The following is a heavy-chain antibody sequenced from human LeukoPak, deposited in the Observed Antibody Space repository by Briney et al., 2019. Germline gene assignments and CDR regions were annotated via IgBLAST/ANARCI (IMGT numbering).Heavy chain of an antibody. D-gene: IGHD4-11*01. Sequence: PGGSLRLSCAASGFTFSSYAMSWFRQAPGKGLEWVSGISTSGVSTYYADSVKGRFTISRDNSKNTLYLQMNSLRAEDTAVYYCTKERRPYSNYAQNWFDPWGQGTLVTVSS. CDR1: GFTFSSYA. J-gene: IGHJ5*02. CDR3: TKERRPYSNYAQNWFDP. CDR2: ISTSGVST. V-gene: IGHV3-23*01.